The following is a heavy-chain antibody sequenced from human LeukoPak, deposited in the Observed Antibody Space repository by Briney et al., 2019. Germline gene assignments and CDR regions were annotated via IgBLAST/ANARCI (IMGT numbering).Heavy chain of an antibody. CDR2: IRSKASSYAT. CDR3: TRQPYYYGAGSYDP. CDR1: GFTFSGSA. V-gene: IGHV3-73*01. J-gene: IGHJ5*02. D-gene: IGHD3-10*01. Sequence: GGSLRLSCAASGFTFSGSAMHWVRQASGKGLEWVGRIRSKASSYATAYAASVKGRFTISRDDSKNTAYLQMNSLKTEDTAVYYLTRQPYYYGAGSYDPWGQGTLVTVSS.